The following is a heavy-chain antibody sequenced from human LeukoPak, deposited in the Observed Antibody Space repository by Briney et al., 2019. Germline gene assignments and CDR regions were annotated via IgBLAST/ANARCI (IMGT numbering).Heavy chain of an antibody. CDR3: AKENGWIATYYDFWSGYPDY. CDR1: GFTFSSYD. D-gene: IGHD3-3*01. J-gene: IGHJ4*02. Sequence: AGGSLRLSCAASGFTFSSYDMHWVRQATGKGLEWVSAISGSGGSTYYADFVKGRFTISRDNSKNTLYLQMNSLRAEDTAVYYCAKENGWIATYYDFWSGYPDYWGQGTLVTVSS. V-gene: IGHV3-23*01. CDR2: ISGSGGST.